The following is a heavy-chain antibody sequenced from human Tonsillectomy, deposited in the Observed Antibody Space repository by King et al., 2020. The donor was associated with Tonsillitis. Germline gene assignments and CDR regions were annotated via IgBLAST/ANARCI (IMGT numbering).Heavy chain of an antibody. Sequence: VQLVESGGGLVQPGRCLRLSCAASGFTFDDYAIHWVRQIPGNGLEWGSGISWNSGMIDDAVSVKGQFTISRDNAKNSLYLQMNRLRSEDTALYYCAKSIYYDSSGYYYPIDYWGQGTLVTVSS. V-gene: IGHV3-9*01. CDR1: GFTFDDYA. D-gene: IGHD3-22*01. CDR3: AKSIYYDSSGYYYPIDY. J-gene: IGHJ4*02. CDR2: ISWNSGMI.